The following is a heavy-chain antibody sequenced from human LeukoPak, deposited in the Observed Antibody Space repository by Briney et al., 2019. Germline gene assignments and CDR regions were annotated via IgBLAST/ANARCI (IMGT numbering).Heavy chain of an antibody. J-gene: IGHJ4*02. V-gene: IGHV1-46*01. CDR1: GYTFTSYY. Sequence: GASVKVSCKASGYTFTSYYMHWVRQAPGQGLEWMGIINPSGGSTSYAQKFQGRVTMTRDTSTSTVYMELNSLRAEDTAVYYCARALWFGELSRNYWGQGTLVTVSS. CDR3: ARALWFGELSRNY. D-gene: IGHD3-10*01. CDR2: INPSGGST.